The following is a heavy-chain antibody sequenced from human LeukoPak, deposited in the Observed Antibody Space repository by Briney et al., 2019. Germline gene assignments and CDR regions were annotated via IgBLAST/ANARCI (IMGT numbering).Heavy chain of an antibody. CDR3: ARGRVSSSTWHSTYYYYFYMDV. V-gene: IGHV4-61*03. D-gene: IGHD4-11*01. CDR1: GYSISSGYY. J-gene: IGHJ6*03. CDR2: IDHTGTT. Sequence: SETLSLTCTVSGYSISSGYYWSWIRQPPGKGLEWIGYIDHTGTTNYNPSLNSRVTISRDTSKNHFSLQLSSVTAADTAVYFCARGRVSSSTWHSTYYYYFYMDVWGKGTTVTVSS.